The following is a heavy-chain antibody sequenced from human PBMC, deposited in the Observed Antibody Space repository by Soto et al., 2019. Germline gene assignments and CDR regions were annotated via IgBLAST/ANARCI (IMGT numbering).Heavy chain of an antibody. CDR1: GYTFTSYA. Sequence: ASVKVSCKASGYTFTSYAMHWVRQAPGQRLEWMGWINAGNGNTKYSQKFQGRVPFPRDTSASTAYMELSSLRSEDTAVYYCARVSMVRSDFDYWGQGTLVTVSS. CDR3: ARVSMVRSDFDY. V-gene: IGHV1-3*01. D-gene: IGHD3-10*01. J-gene: IGHJ4*02. CDR2: INAGNGNT.